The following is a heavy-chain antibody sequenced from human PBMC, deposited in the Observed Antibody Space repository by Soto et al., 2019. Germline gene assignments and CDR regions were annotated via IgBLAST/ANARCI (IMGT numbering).Heavy chain of an antibody. CDR2: IYHSGST. D-gene: IGHD3-10*01. J-gene: IGHJ4*02. CDR3: ARDRSSGSYYYWYFDY. V-gene: IGHV4-4*02. CDR1: SGSIDSSNW. Sequence: QVQLQESGPGLVEPSGTLSLTCAVSSGSIDSSNWWSWVRQPPGKGLEWIGAIYHSGSTNYNPSLKRRVTISVDKSKNHFSLKLTSVTAADTAVYYCARDRSSGSYYYWYFDYWGQGTLVTVSS.